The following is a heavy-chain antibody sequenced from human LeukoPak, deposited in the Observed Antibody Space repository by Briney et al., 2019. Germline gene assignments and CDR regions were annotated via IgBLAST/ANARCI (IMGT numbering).Heavy chain of an antibody. CDR2: INHSGST. D-gene: IGHD3-10*01. CDR1: GGSFSGYY. Sequence: SETLSLTCAVYGGSFSGYYWSWIRQPPGKGLEWIGEINHSGSTNYNPSLKSRVTMSVDTSKNQFSLKLSSVTAADTAVYYCARVGLWFGELSWFDPWGQGTLVTVSS. V-gene: IGHV4-34*01. CDR3: ARVGLWFGELSWFDP. J-gene: IGHJ5*02.